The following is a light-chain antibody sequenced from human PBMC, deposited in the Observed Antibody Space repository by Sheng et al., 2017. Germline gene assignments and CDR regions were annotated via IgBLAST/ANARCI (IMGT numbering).Light chain of an antibody. J-gene: IGKJ4*01. CDR1: QSVSSN. V-gene: IGKV3-15*01. CDR2: GAS. CDR3: QQYDKWPLT. Sequence: EIVMTHSPATLSLSPGERATLSCRASQSVSSNVAWYQQKPGLAPRLLIYGASSRATGFPARLSGSGSGTEFTLTISSLQSEDFAVYYCQQYDKWPLTFGGGTKVEIK.